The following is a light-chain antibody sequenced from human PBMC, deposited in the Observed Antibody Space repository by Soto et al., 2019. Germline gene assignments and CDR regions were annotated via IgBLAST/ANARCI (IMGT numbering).Light chain of an antibody. CDR2: DDI. V-gene: IGLV1-40*01. CDR1: SSNIGARYD. CDR3: QSYDSSLSGVV. Sequence: QSVLTQPPSVSGAPGQRVTISCTGSSSNIGARYDVHWYQQLPGTAPKLLIYDDINRPSGVPDRFSGSKSGTSASLAITGLQAEDEAEYYCQSYDSSLSGVVFGGGPTLTVL. J-gene: IGLJ2*01.